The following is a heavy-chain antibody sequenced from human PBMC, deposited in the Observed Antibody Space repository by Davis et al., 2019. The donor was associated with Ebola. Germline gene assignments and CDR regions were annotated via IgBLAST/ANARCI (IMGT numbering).Heavy chain of an antibody. CDR3: AKDRDNPPGGMDV. CDR1: GFTFSSYG. D-gene: IGHD5-24*01. V-gene: IGHV3-30*02. Sequence: GGSLRLSCAASGFTFSSYGMHWVRQAPGKGLEWVAFIRYDGSNKYYADSVKGRFTISRDNSKNTLYLQMNSLRAEDTAVYYCAKDRDNPPGGMDVWGKGTTVTVSS. J-gene: IGHJ6*04. CDR2: IRYDGSNK.